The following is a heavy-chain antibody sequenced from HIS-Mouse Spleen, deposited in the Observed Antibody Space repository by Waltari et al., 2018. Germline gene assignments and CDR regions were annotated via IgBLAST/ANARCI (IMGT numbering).Heavy chain of an antibody. J-gene: IGHJ5*02. D-gene: IGHD1-26*01. V-gene: IGHV1-2*02. CDR1: GYTFTGYY. CDR2: MKPNEGGT. Sequence: QVQLVQSGAEVKKPGASVKVSCKASGYTFTGYYMHWVRQAPGQGLEWEGWMKPNEGGTNDAQKFQGRVTMTRETASSTAYMGLSRLGSDDTAVYYCARGSGRLELLLPNWFDPWGQGTLVTVSS. CDR3: ARGSGRLELLLPNWFDP.